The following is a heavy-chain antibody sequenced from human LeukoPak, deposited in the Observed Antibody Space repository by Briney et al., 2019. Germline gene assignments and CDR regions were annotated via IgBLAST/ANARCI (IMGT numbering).Heavy chain of an antibody. D-gene: IGHD1-26*01. CDR1: GFTFSDYY. V-gene: IGHV3-11*05. CDR2: ISSSSSYT. Sequence: PGGSLRLSCAASGFTFSDYYMSWIRQAPGKGLGWVSYISSSSSYTNYADSVKGRFTISRDNAKNSLYLQMNSLRAEDTAVYYCARGRWELLSGFDYWGQGTLVTVSS. CDR3: ARGRWELLSGFDY. J-gene: IGHJ4*02.